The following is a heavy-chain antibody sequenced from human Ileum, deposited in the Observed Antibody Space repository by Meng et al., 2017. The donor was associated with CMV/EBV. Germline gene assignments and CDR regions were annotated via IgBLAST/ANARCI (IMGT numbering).Heavy chain of an antibody. D-gene: IGHD2-2*01. Sequence: GESLKISCVASGFTFSGPAMHWVRPASGKGLEWVGHIRTKPNDYATAYGASVKGRSTISRDDSTKTAYLQMYGLQTEDTAVYYCTTSVRCTSSCYEYDFDYWGQGTLVTVSS. CDR2: IRTKPNDYAT. CDR1: GFTFSGPA. V-gene: IGHV3-73*01. CDR3: TTSVRCTSSCYEYDFDY. J-gene: IGHJ4*02.